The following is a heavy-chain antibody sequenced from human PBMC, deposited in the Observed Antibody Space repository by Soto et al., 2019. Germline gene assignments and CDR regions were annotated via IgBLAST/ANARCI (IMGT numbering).Heavy chain of an antibody. J-gene: IGHJ4*02. CDR3: AKGAMGILAGYVFDY. Sequence: EVQLLESGGGLVQPGGSLRLSCAASGFTFSSYAMSWVRQAPGKGLEWVSAISGSGGNKYYADSVEGRFTISRDNSKNRLYLQMNSLRAEDTAVYYCAKGAMGILAGYVFDYWGQGTLVTVSS. V-gene: IGHV3-23*01. CDR2: ISGSGGNK. D-gene: IGHD3-9*01. CDR1: GFTFSSYA.